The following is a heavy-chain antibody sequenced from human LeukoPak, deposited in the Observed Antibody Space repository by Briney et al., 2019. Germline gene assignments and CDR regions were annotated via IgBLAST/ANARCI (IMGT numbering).Heavy chain of an antibody. CDR3: ARDSVTVYYFDY. CDR2: ISAYNGNT. CDR1: GYTFTSYG. J-gene: IGHJ4*02. D-gene: IGHD3-16*02. V-gene: IGHV1-18*01. Sequence: ASVKVSCKASGYTFTSYGISWVRQAPGQGLEWMGWISAYNGNTNYAQKLQGRVTMTTDTSTSTAYMELRSLRSDDTAAYYCARDSVTVYYFDYWGQGTLVTVSS.